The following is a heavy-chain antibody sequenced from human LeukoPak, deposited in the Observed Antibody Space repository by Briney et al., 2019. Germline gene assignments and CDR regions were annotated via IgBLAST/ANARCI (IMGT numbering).Heavy chain of an antibody. CDR3: GRGKDGGWGVPPPYYYYYMDV. CDR1: GGTFISYT. D-gene: IGHD5-24*01. CDR2: IIPILGIA. Sequence: SVKVSCKASGGTFISYTISWVRQAPGQGLEWMGRIIPILGIANYAQKFQGRVTITADKSPSTAYMELGSLRSEEPGVQYCGRGKDGGWGVPPPYYYYYMDVWGKGTTVTVSS. J-gene: IGHJ6*03. V-gene: IGHV1-69*02.